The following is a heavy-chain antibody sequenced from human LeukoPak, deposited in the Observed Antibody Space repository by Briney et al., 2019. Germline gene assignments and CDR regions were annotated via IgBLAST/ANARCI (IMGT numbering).Heavy chain of an antibody. V-gene: IGHV4-59*01. D-gene: IGHD2-15*01. CDR2: IYYSGST. CDR3: ARTTEGYCRGVSCYYYYYYMDV. Sequence: PSETLSLTCTVSGGSISSYYWSWVRQPPGKGLEWIGYIYYSGSTNYNPSLKSRVTVSVDTSKNQFSLKLRSVTAADTAVYYCARTTEGYCRGVSCYYYYYYMDVWGKGTTVTVSS. CDR1: GGSISSYY. J-gene: IGHJ6*03.